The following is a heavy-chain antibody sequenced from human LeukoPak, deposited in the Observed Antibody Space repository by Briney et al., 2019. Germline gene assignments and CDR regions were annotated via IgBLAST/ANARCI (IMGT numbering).Heavy chain of an antibody. Sequence: SETLSPTCTVSGXSISSYYWNWIRQPPGEGREWIGYIYYSGSTNYNPSLKSRVTISVDTSKNQFSLKLNSVTAADTAVYYCARSLQYNNNNYFYYGMDVWGQGTTVTVSS. CDR1: GXSISSYY. D-gene: IGHD3-10*01. J-gene: IGHJ6*02. CDR2: IYYSGST. CDR3: ARSLQYNNNNYFYYGMDV. V-gene: IGHV4-59*01.